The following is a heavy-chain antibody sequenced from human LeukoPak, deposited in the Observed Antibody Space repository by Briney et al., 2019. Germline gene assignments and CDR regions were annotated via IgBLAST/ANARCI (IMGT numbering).Heavy chain of an antibody. Sequence: PSETLSLTCAVYGGSFSGYYWSWIRQPPGKGLEWIGYIYYSGSTNYNPSLKSRVTISVDTSKNQFSLKLSSVTAADTAVYYCARLHRLDYFDYWGQGTLVTVSS. V-gene: IGHV4-59*08. CDR2: IYYSGST. D-gene: IGHD2-21*01. CDR1: GGSFSGYY. J-gene: IGHJ4*02. CDR3: ARLHRLDYFDY.